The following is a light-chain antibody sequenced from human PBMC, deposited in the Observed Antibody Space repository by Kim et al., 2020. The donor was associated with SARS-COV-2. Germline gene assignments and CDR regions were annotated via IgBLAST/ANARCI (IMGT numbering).Light chain of an antibody. V-gene: IGKV3-20*01. J-gene: IGKJ2*01. CDR3: QKYGISPPYT. CDR1: QSVSRPR. CDR2: LLP. Sequence: CVPPGERSTLSCSASQSVSRPRPTHEQTLFHSTTLFRSLLPLRLWLPDRFSGSGSGTDFTPTISRLEPEDSAVYYCQKYGISPPYTFGQGTKLEI.